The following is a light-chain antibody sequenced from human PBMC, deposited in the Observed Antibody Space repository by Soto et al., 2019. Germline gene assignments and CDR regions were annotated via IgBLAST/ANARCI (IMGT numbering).Light chain of an antibody. CDR3: QKFNSYPIN. Sequence: DIQITHSPSSLSASVVDRVTMTFLASQSITSYLNWYQQEPGKAPKLLIYAASTLQSGVPSRFSGSGSGTEFTLTISSLQPEDFATYYCQKFNSYPINFGQGTRLEIK. CDR2: AAS. CDR1: QSITSY. V-gene: IGKV1-9*01. J-gene: IGKJ5*01.